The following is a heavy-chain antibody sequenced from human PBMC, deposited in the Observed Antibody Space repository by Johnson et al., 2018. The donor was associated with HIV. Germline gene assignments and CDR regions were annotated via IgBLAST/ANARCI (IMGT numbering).Heavy chain of an antibody. CDR3: AREGGYSGYEGVGHTNDAFDI. Sequence: VQLVESGGGLVQPGGSLRLSCAASGFTVSSNYMSWVRQAPGKGLEWVSVIYSGGSTYYADSVKGRFTISRDNSKNTLYRQMNSLRAEDTAVYYCAREGGYSGYEGVGHTNDAFDIWGQGTMVTVSS. J-gene: IGHJ3*02. V-gene: IGHV3-66*01. CDR1: GFTVSSNY. CDR2: IYSGGST. D-gene: IGHD5-12*01.